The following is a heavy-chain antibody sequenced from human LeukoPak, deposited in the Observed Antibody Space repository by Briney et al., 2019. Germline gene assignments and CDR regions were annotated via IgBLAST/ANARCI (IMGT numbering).Heavy chain of an antibody. D-gene: IGHD3-22*01. Sequence: PGGSLRLSCTASGFTFGDYAMSWFRQAPGKGLEWVGFIRSKAYGGTTEYAASVKGRFTISRDDSKSIAYLQMNSLKTEDTAVYYCTRVGSYYYDSSGYLSYYYYYMDVWGKGTTVTVSS. CDR1: GFTFGDYA. J-gene: IGHJ6*03. CDR3: TRVGSYYYDSSGYLSYYYYYMDV. CDR2: IRSKAYGGTT. V-gene: IGHV3-49*03.